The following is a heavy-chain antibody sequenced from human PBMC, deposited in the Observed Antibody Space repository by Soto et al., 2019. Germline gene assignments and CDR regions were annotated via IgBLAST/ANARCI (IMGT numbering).Heavy chain of an antibody. V-gene: IGHV3-23*01. CDR2: ISGSGDRT. D-gene: IGHD3-22*01. Sequence: EVQLLESGGGLVQPGGSLRLSCAASGITISNYPMSWVRQAPGKGLDWVSGISGSGDRTYYADSAKGRFTISKDISKNSLSLQLDNLGVADTDVYFCVKDDGGYPSTAPHWGQGTLVTVSS. CDR1: GITISNYP. CDR3: VKDDGGYPSTAPH. J-gene: IGHJ1*01.